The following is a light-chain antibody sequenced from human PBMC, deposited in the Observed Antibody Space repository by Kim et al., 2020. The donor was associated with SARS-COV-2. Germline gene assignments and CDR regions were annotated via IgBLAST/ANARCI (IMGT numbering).Light chain of an antibody. CDR1: SSNIGAGYD. J-gene: IGLJ3*02. CDR2: GNG. V-gene: IGLV1-40*01. CDR3: QSYDSRNWV. Sequence: QSVLTQPPSVSGAPGQRVTISCTGSSSNIGAGYDVHWYQQLPGTAPKLLIYGNGNRPSGVPDRFSGSKSGTSASLAITGLQAEDEADYYCQSYDSRNWVFGGGTQLTVL.